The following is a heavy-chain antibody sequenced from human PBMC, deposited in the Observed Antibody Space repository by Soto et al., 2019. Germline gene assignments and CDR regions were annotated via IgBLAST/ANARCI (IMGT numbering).Heavy chain of an antibody. D-gene: IGHD2-21*01. CDR1: GFTFGTAW. CDR2: IKSKGEGETK. V-gene: IGHV3-15*01. CDR3: ATDLHPAGGGEIDY. Sequence: GGSLTLSCAASGFTFGTAWMIWVRHAPGQGLEWDGLIKSKGEGETKNYAAPVKGRFSISRDDSTNTPFLQINNIKSDDTDVYYYATDLHPAGGGEIDYWGQGTLVTVSS. J-gene: IGHJ4*02.